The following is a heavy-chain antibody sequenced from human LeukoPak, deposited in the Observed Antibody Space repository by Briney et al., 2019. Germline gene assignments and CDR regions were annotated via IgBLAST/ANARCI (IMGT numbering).Heavy chain of an antibody. CDR1: APTSRNNA. Sequence: PGPCLTPSWPPSAPTSRNNAVGWVRHPPGKGLRWVSAIIGIGDPTYYADSVKGPFNITRDNSKNTLYVEMDTLRAEDTAVYYCAKWGGYDVFTGYYVSDFWGQGTLVTVS. CDR2: IIGIGDPT. V-gene: IGHV3-23*01. CDR3: AKWGGYDVFTGYYVSDF. J-gene: IGHJ4*02. D-gene: IGHD3-9*01.